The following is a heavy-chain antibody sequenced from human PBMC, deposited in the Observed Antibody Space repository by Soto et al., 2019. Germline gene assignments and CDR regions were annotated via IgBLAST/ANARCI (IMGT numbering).Heavy chain of an antibody. CDR3: VFFGTLGKHCGMDV. CDR1: SGSISSSDYY. V-gene: IGHV4-30-4*01. CDR2: INYSGRT. Sequence: SETLSLTCSVSSGSISSSDYYWSLVRQPPGKGLEWIGYINYSGRTYYKPSLKSRVSISIDTSKNQFSLGLTSVTAADTAVYFCVFFGTLGKHCGMDVWGPGTTVTVSS. J-gene: IGHJ6*02. D-gene: IGHD3-3*01.